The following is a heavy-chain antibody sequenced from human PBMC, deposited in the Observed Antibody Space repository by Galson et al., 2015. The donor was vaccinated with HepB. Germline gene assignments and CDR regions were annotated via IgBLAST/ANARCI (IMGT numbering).Heavy chain of an antibody. D-gene: IGHD6-19*01. CDR3: ASEVYGWGAFDI. CDR1: CYRVSSYSAT. J-gene: IGHJ3*02. V-gene: IGHV6-1*01. Sequence: CAISCYRVSSYSATWNWIRQSPSRGLEGLGRTYYRSKWYNDYAVSVKSRITINPATTKNQFSLKMNSVTPADTAVYYCASEVYGWGAFDIWGQGTMVTVSS. CDR2: TYYRSKWYN.